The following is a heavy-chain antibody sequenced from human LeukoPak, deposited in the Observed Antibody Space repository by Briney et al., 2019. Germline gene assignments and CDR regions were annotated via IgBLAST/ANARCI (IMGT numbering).Heavy chain of an antibody. V-gene: IGHV3-23*01. Sequence: GGSLRLSCAASGFTFSSYGMSWVRQAPGKGLEWVSGISGNSGTTYYADSVKGRFTISRDNSKNTLYLQLNSLRAEDTAIYYCAHHGGGTIRIAAFDIWGQGTMVTVSS. J-gene: IGHJ3*02. CDR1: GFTFSSYG. CDR3: AHHGGGTIRIAAFDI. CDR2: ISGNSGTT. D-gene: IGHD3-3*01.